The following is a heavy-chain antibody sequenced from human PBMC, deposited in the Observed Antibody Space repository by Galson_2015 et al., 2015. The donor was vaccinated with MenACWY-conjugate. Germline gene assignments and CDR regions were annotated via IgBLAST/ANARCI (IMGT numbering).Heavy chain of an antibody. CDR3: ARRLKTTGSSSSCFDY. CDR2: IKQDGNER. Sequence: SLRLSCAASGFTFSSYWMSWVRQAPGKGLEWVANIKQDGNERYYEDSVKGRFTISRDNAKNSLYLQMNSLRVEDTAVYYCARRLKTTGSSSSCFDYWGQGTLVTVSS. D-gene: IGHD6-13*01. CDR1: GFTFSSYW. V-gene: IGHV3-7*03. J-gene: IGHJ4*01.